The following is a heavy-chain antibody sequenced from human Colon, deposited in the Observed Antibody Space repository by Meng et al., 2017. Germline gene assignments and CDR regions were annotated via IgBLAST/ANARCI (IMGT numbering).Heavy chain of an antibody. CDR3: ARDVYYYGSGSYYSGDAFDI. Sequence: SDTLSLTCTVSGGSISSYYWSWIRQPPGKGLEWIGYIYYSGSTNYNPSLKSRVTISVDTSKNQFSLKLSSVTAADTAVYYCARDVYYYGSGSYYSGDAFDIWGQGTMVTV. V-gene: IGHV4-59*01. CDR1: GGSISSYY. J-gene: IGHJ3*02. CDR2: IYYSGST. D-gene: IGHD3-10*01.